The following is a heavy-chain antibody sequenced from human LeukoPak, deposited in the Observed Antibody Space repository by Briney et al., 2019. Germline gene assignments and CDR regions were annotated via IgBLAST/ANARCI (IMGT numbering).Heavy chain of an antibody. V-gene: IGHV3-74*01. CDR2: TNEDGSYA. CDR1: GYTLSSYW. J-gene: IGHJ5*02. Sequence: PGGSLRLSCAASGYTLSSYWVHWVRQPPGKGLMWLSRTNEDGSYADYADSVRGRFTISRDNAKNTVYLQMNSLRTEDTAVYFCGGMNYNGDSWGRGTLVTVSS. CDR3: GGMNYNGDS. D-gene: IGHD3-10*01.